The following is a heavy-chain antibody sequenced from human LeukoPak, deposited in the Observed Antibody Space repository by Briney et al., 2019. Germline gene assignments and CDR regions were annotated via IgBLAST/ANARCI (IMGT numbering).Heavy chain of an antibody. CDR2: IYYSGST. Sequence: PSETLSLTCTVSGGSINNYYWIRIRQSPGKGLEWIAYIYYSGSTNYNPSLESRVTISVDTSNNQFSLKLSSVTAADTAVYFCARVSNDYSGNGAFDIWGQGTMVTVSS. CDR1: GGSINNYY. J-gene: IGHJ3*02. V-gene: IGHV4-59*01. CDR3: ARVSNDYSGNGAFDI. D-gene: IGHD4-23*01.